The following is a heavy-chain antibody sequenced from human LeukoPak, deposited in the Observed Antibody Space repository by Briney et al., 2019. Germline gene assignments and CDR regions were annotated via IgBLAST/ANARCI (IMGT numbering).Heavy chain of an antibody. J-gene: IGHJ6*03. V-gene: IGHV1-8*01. CDR3: ARTGRTTRSYGSGSFWGYHYYYMDV. D-gene: IGHD3-10*01. CDR2: MNPNSGNA. CDR1: GYTFTSYD. Sequence: GASVKVSCEASGYTFTSYDINWVRLATGQGLEWMGWMNPNSGNAAYAQKFQDRVTMTRNTSISTAYMELTSLRSEDTAAYYCARTGRTTRSYGSGSFWGYHYYYMDVWGKGTTVTIAS.